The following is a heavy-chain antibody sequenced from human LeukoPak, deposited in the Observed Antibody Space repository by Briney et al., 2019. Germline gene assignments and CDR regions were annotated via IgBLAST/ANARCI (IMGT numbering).Heavy chain of an antibody. CDR1: GFTFSSYW. CDR2: INSDGSTT. D-gene: IGHD2-15*01. CDR3: ATVNVPATSY. V-gene: IGHV3-74*01. J-gene: IGHJ4*02. Sequence: GGSLRLSCAASGFTFSSYWMHWVRQAPGKGLVWVSRINSDGSTTNYADSVKGRFTISRDNAKNTLYLEMNSLRDEDTAMYYCATVNVPATSYWGQGTLVTVSS.